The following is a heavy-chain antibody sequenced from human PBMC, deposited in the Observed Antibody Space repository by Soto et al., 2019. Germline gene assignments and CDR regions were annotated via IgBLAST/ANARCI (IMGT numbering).Heavy chain of an antibody. CDR3: AKGLIRVRGEKDYFDY. V-gene: IGHV3-23*01. CDR2: ISGSGGST. D-gene: IGHD3-10*01. Sequence: PGGSLRLSCAASGFTFSSYAMSWVRQAPGKGLEWVSAISGSGGSTYYADSVKGRFTISRDNSKNTLYLQMNSLRAEDTAVYYCAKGLIRVRGEKDYFDYWGQGTLVTVSS. J-gene: IGHJ4*02. CDR1: GFTFSSYA.